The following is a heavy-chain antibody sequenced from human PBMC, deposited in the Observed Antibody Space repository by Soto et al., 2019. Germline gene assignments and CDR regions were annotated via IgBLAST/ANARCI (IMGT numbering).Heavy chain of an antibody. J-gene: IGHJ4*02. CDR1: GYTFTSYG. D-gene: IGHD2-15*01. V-gene: IGHV1-18*01. CDR2: ISAYNGNT. CDR3: AVTSLRWLFDY. Sequence: QVQLVQSGAEVKKPGASVKVSCKASGYTFTSYGISWVRQAPGQGLEWMGWISAYNGNTNYAQKLQGRVTMTTDTSTRTAYMELRILRADDTAVDYCAVTSLRWLFDYWGQGTLVTVSS.